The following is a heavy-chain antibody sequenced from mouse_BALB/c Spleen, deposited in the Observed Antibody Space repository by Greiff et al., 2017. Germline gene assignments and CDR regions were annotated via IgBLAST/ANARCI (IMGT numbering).Heavy chain of an antibody. D-gene: IGHD2-4*01. CDR2: IDTSDSYT. Sequence: QVQLQQPGAELVMPGASVKMSCKASGYTFTDYWMHWVKQRPGQGLEWIGAIDTSDSYTSYNQKFKGKATLTVDESSSTAYMQLSSLTSEDSAVYYCARQGIYYEYDGWYFDVWGAGTTVTVSS. CDR1: GYTFTDYW. V-gene: IGHV1-69*01. J-gene: IGHJ1*01. CDR3: ARQGIYYEYDGWYFDV.